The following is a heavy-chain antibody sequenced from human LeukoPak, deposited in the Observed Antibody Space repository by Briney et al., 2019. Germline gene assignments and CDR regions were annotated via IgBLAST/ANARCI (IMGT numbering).Heavy chain of an antibody. V-gene: IGHV1-18*01. Sequence: ASAKVSCKASGYTFTIYGISWVRQAPGQGLEWMGWISAYNGDTNDAQKLQGSVTMTTDTSTSTAYMELRSLRSDDTAVYYCARDGGEVPAAIRGWFDPWGQGTLVTVSS. D-gene: IGHD2-2*02. J-gene: IGHJ5*02. CDR2: ISAYNGDT. CDR1: GYTFTIYG. CDR3: ARDGGEVPAAIRGWFDP.